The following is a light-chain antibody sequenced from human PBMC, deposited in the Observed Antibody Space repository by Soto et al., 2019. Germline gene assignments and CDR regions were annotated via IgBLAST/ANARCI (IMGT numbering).Light chain of an antibody. Sequence: DIQMTQSPSTLSASVGDRVTITCRASQSISSWLAWYQQKPGKAPKLLIYDASSLESGVPSRFSGSGSGTEVTLTISSLQPDDFATYYCQQYNSPGTWTFGQGTKVEIK. V-gene: IGKV1-5*01. CDR1: QSISSW. CDR3: QQYNSPGTWT. J-gene: IGKJ1*01. CDR2: DAS.